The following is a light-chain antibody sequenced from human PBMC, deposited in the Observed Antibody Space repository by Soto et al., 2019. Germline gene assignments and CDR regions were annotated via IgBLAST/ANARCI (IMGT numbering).Light chain of an antibody. CDR3: QQYGSSPGT. V-gene: IGKV3-20*01. J-gene: IGKJ1*01. CDR1: QSVSSSY. CDR2: GAS. Sequence: EIVLTQSPGTLSLSPGERATLSCRASQSVSSSYLAWYQQKPGQAPRLLIYGASIRATGIPDRFSGSGSGTDFTLTISRLEPEDFAVYYCQQYGSSPGTFGQGTNVEIK.